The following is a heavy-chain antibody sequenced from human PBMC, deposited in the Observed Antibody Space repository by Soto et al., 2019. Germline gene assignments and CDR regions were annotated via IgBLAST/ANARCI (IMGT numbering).Heavy chain of an antibody. CDR3: GRSWFGELLFGLDY. CDR2: INHSGST. J-gene: IGHJ4*02. Sequence: SETLSLTCAVYGGSFSGYYWSWIRQPPGKGLEWIGEINHSGSTNYNPSLKSRVTISVDTSKNQFSLKLSSVTAADTAVYYCGRSWFGELLFGLDYWGQGTLVTVSS. D-gene: IGHD3-10*01. CDR1: GGSFSGYY. V-gene: IGHV4-34*01.